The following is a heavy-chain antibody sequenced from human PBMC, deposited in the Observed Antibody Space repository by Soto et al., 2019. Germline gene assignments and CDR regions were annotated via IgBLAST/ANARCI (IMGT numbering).Heavy chain of an antibody. Sequence: PSETLSLTCTVSGGSISSGDYYWSWIRQPPGKGLEWIGYIYYSGSTYYNPSLKSRVTISVDTSKNQFSLKLSSVTAADTAVYYCARESNYYDSSGHPEPRFDPWGQGTLVTVSS. V-gene: IGHV4-30-4*01. J-gene: IGHJ5*02. CDR2: IYYSGST. CDR3: ARESNYYDSSGHPEPRFDP. D-gene: IGHD3-22*01. CDR1: GGSISSGDYY.